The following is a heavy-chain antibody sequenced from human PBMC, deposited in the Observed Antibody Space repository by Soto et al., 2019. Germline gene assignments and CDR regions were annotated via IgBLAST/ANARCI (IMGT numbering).Heavy chain of an antibody. CDR2: ISYDGSNK. D-gene: IGHD2-2*01. CDR3: ARDEVVVVPAAPPYGMDV. V-gene: IGHV3-30-3*01. CDR1: GFTFSDYY. J-gene: IGHJ6*02. Sequence: GGSLRLSCAASGFTFSDYYMSWIRQAPGKGLEWVAVISYDGSNKYYADSVKGRFTISRDNSKNTLYLQMNSLRAEDTAVYYCARDEVVVVPAAPPYGMDVRGQGTTVTVS.